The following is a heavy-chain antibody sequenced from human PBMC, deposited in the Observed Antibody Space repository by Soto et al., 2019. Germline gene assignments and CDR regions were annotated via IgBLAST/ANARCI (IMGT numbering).Heavy chain of an antibody. J-gene: IGHJ4*02. CDR2: INPSGGST. Sequence: ASVKVSCKASGYTFTSYYMHWVRQAPGQGLEWMGIINPSGGSTSYAQKFQGRVTMTRDTSTSTVYMELSSLRSEDTAVYYCARDLDRYCSSTSCSGFDYWGQGTLVTVSS. CDR3: ARDLDRYCSSTSCSGFDY. CDR1: GYTFTSYY. D-gene: IGHD2-2*01. V-gene: IGHV1-46*01.